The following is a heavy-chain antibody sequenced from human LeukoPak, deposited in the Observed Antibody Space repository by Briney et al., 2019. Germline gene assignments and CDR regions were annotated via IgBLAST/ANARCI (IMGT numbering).Heavy chain of an antibody. CDR2: ISGSGGST. Sequence: GGSLRLSCAASGFTFSSYAMSWVRQAPGKGLEWFSAISGSGGSTYYADSVKGRFTISRDNSKNTLYLQMNSLRAEDTAVYYCARDNAYYYYMDVWGKGSTVTVSS. CDR3: ARDNAYYYYMDV. CDR1: GFTFSSYA. D-gene: IGHD2-8*01. V-gene: IGHV3-23*01. J-gene: IGHJ6*03.